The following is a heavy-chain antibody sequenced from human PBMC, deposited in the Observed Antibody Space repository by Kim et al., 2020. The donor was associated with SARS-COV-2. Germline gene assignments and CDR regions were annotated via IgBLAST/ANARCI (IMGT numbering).Heavy chain of an antibody. D-gene: IGHD3-10*01. CDR1: GGSISGYF. CDR2: IYYDGSA. CDR3: GRFGSGASPVPDDC. Sequence: SETLSLTRTVSGGSISGYFWSWIRQPPGMGLEWIGYIYYDGSANYNPSLRSRVTISVDTSKNQFSLKLSSVTAADPAVYYCGRFGSGASPVPDDCWGQGTLVTVSS. J-gene: IGHJ4*02. V-gene: IGHV4-59*01.